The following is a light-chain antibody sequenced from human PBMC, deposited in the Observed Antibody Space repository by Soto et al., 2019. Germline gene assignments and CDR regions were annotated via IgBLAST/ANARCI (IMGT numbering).Light chain of an antibody. CDR1: QSVSSRY. Sequence: EIVLTQSPGTLSLSPGDRATLSCRASQSVSSRYLAWYQQKPGQAPRLLVYGASTRATGIPDSFSGSGSGTYFTRTISILLPQVFAVYYCQQYGSSPLMYTFGQGTKLEIK. J-gene: IGKJ2*01. V-gene: IGKV3-20*01. CDR2: GAS. CDR3: QQYGSSPLMYT.